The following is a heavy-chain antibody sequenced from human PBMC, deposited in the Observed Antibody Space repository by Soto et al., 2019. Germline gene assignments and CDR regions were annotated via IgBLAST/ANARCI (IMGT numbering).Heavy chain of an antibody. Sequence: QVQLQESGPGLVKPSQTLSLTCTVSGGSISGGDYYWSWIRQPPGKGLVWIGHIYNSGSTYSNPSLKSRVTISVDTSKNQFSLKLSSVTAADTAVYYCASLPYGMDVWGQGTTVTVSS. CDR2: IYNSGST. J-gene: IGHJ6*02. CDR1: GGSISGGDYY. V-gene: IGHV4-30-4*01. CDR3: ASLPYGMDV.